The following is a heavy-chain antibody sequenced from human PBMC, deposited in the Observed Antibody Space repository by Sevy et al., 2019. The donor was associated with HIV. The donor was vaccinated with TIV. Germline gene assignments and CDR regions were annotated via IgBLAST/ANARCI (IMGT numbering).Heavy chain of an antibody. J-gene: IGHJ4*02. CDR1: GGSISSHY. D-gene: IGHD3-3*01. CDR2: IDTSGGT. Sequence: SETLSLTCSVSGGSISSHYWSWIRQPAGEGLEWIGRIDTSGGTNYKPSLKTRITMSIDTCKNQFSLKLSSVTAADTAEYYCARYNLWTGHYDYFDYWGPGALVTVSS. CDR3: ARYNLWTGHYDYFDY. V-gene: IGHV4-4*07.